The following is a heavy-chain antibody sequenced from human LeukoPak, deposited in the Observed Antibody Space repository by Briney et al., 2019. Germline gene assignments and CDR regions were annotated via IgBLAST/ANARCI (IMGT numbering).Heavy chain of an antibody. CDR2: IYYSGST. CDR1: GGSISTSSYY. J-gene: IGHJ3*02. CDR3: ARPYCSGGSCYEADAFDI. V-gene: IGHV4-39*01. Sequence: SETLSLTCTVSGGSISTSSYYWGWIRQPPGKGLEWIGSIYYSGSTYYNPSLKSRVTISVDTSKNQFSLKLNSVTAADTAVYYCARPYCSGGSCYEADAFDIWGQETMVTVSS. D-gene: IGHD2-15*01.